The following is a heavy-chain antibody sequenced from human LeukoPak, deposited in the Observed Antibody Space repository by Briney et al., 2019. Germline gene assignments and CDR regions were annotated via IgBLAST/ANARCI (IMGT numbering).Heavy chain of an antibody. V-gene: IGHV3-23*01. D-gene: IGHD2-8*01. CDR1: GFTFSSYA. CDR3: AKELMGFDY. Sequence: GGSLRLSCAASGFTFSSYAMSWVRQAPGQGLEWVSAVSGTGLTTYYADSVKGRFIVSRDNSKNTVYLQMNSLRGEDAAVYYCAKELMGFDYWGQGTLVTVSS. J-gene: IGHJ4*02. CDR2: VSGTGLTT.